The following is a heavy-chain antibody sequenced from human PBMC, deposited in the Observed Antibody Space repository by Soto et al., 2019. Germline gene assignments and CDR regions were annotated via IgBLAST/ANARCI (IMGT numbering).Heavy chain of an antibody. D-gene: IGHD3-10*01. CDR2: ISYDGSNK. CDR3: AKDLRYYYGSGNFDY. Sequence: GGSLRLSCAASGFTFSSSGMHWVRQAPGKGLEWVAVISYDGSNKYYADSVKGRFTISRDNSKNTLYLQMNSLRAEDTAVYYCAKDLRYYYGSGNFDYWGQGTLVTVSS. V-gene: IGHV3-30*18. CDR1: GFTFSSSG. J-gene: IGHJ4*02.